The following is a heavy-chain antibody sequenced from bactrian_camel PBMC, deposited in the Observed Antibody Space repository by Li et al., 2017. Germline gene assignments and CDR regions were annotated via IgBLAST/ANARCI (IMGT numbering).Heavy chain of an antibody. D-gene: IGHD8*01. CDR1: GFSFDDSD. CDR2: ISSDDDST. Sequence: VQLVESGGGSVQAGGSLRLSCTTSGFSFDDSDMGWYRQAPGSECELVSTISSDDDSTYYADSVKGRFTISQDNAVHTMYLQMNNLKPEDTATYYCATDRWSSVCDGTRDWKTFDYWGQGTQVTVS. CDR3: ATDRWSSVCDGTRDWKTFDY. V-gene: IGHV3S63*01. J-gene: IGHJ4*01.